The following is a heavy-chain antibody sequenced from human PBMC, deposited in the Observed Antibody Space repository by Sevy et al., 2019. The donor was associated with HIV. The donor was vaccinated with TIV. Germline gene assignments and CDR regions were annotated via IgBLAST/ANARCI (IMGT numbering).Heavy chain of an antibody. J-gene: IGHJ3*02. CDR3: ATPQRYGDSSPDAFDI. CDR2: IYPGDSDT. D-gene: IGHD3-22*01. CDR1: GNSFTSYW. V-gene: IGHV5-51*01. Sequence: MRGEFLKISCKGSGNSFTSYWIGWVRQMPGKGLEWMGIIYPGDSDTRYSPSFQGQVTISADKSISTAYLQWSSLKASDTAMYYCATPQRYGDSSPDAFDIWGQGTMVTVSS.